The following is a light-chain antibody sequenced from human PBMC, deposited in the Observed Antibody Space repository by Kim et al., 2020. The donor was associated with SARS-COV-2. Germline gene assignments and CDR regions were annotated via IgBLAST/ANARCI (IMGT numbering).Light chain of an antibody. V-gene: IGKV2-28*01. Sequence: EPASSSCRSSQSLLHSNGFNYLDWYLQKPGQSPQLLIYLGSNRASGVPDRFSGSESDTDFTLKISRVEAEDVGVYYCMQALQTPYSFGQGTKLEI. CDR3: MQALQTPYS. CDR1: QSLLHSNGFNY. J-gene: IGKJ2*03. CDR2: LGS.